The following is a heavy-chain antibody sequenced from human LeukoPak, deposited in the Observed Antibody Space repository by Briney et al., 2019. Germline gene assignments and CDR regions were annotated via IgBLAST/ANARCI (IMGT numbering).Heavy chain of an antibody. Sequence: SETLSLTCSVSGYSISSGYFWGWIRQPPGKGLEWITSFYHSGNTYYNPSLRSRVTISVNTSKNQFSLKLSSVTAADTAVYYCARDATLSSSWYYYYYMDVWGKGTTVTISS. CDR2: FYHSGNT. CDR1: GYSISSGYF. CDR3: ARDATLSSSWYYYYYMDV. D-gene: IGHD6-13*01. J-gene: IGHJ6*03. V-gene: IGHV4-38-2*02.